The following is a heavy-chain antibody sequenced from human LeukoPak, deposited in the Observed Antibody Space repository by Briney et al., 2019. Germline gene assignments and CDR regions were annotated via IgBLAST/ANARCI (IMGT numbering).Heavy chain of an antibody. CDR3: ARQVSYTIRFDP. D-gene: IGHD4-11*01. Sequence: PSETLSLTCTVSGGSISSSSYYWGWIRQPPGKGLEWIGSIYYGGSTYYNPSLKSRVTISVDTSKNQFSLKLSSVTAADTAVYYCARQVSYTIRFDPWGQGTLVTVSS. J-gene: IGHJ5*02. CDR1: GGSISSSSYY. CDR2: IYYGGST. V-gene: IGHV4-39*01.